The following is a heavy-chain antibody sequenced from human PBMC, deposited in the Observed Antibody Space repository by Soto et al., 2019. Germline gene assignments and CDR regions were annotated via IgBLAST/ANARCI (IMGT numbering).Heavy chain of an antibody. Sequence: QVQLQESGPGLVKPSQTLSLTCTVSGDSITNGGYYWSWIRQHPGKGLEWIGYIYYSGSTYYNPSLKGRVSISVDTSNNQFSLKLSSVTAADTAVYYCARLRVVTYFDYWGQGTLVTVSS. CDR3: ARLRVVTYFDY. D-gene: IGHD3-3*01. V-gene: IGHV4-31*03. J-gene: IGHJ4*02. CDR2: IYYSGST. CDR1: GDSITNGGYY.